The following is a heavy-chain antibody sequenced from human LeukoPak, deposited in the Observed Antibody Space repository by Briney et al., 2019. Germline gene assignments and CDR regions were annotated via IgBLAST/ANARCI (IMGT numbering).Heavy chain of an antibody. CDR2: ISAYIGNT. CDR3: ARVRTMVRGVIMRAVDY. J-gene: IGHJ4*02. Sequence: ASVKVSCKASGYTFTSYGISWVRQGPGQGLEWTGWISAYIGNTNYAQKLQGRVTMTTDTSTSTAYMELRSLRSDDTAVYYCARVRTMVRGVIMRAVDYWGQGTLVTVSS. V-gene: IGHV1-18*01. D-gene: IGHD3-10*01. CDR1: GYTFTSYG.